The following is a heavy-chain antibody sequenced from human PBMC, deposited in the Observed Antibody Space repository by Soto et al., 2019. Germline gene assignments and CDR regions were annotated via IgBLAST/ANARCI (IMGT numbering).Heavy chain of an antibody. Sequence: QVQLVESGGGVVQPGRSLRLSCAASGFTFSSYGMHWVRQAPGKGLEWVAVIWYDGGEKYYADSVKGRFTISRDNSKNTLYLQMNSLSAEDTAVYYCARYVSSMYNNWIDPWGQGTLVTVSS. CDR3: ARYVSSMYNNWIDP. V-gene: IGHV3-33*01. CDR1: GFTFSSYG. J-gene: IGHJ5*02. CDR2: IWYDGGEK. D-gene: IGHD6-13*01.